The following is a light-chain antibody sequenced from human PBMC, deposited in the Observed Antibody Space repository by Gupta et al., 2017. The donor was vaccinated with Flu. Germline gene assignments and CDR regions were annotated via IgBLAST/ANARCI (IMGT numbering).Light chain of an antibody. Sequence: DIVLTQSPGTLSLSPGERATLSCRASQSVSSSYLAWYQQKPGRAPRLLIYGASSRATGIPDRFSGSGCGTDFTLTISRREPEDFAVYYCQQYGSSPQYSFGQGTKLEIK. V-gene: IGKV3-20*01. J-gene: IGKJ2*03. CDR1: QSVSSSY. CDR3: QQYGSSPQYS. CDR2: GAS.